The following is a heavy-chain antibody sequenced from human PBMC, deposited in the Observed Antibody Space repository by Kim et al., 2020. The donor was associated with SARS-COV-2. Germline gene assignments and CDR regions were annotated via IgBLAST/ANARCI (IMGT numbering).Heavy chain of an antibody. CDR3: ARGYYDYVWGSYRYLGWFDP. CDR2: INPNSGGT. V-gene: IGHV1-2*06. J-gene: IGHJ5*02. Sequence: ASVKVSCKASGYTFTGYYMHWVRQAPGQGLEWMGRINPNSGGTNYAQKFQGRVTMTRDTSISTAYMELSRLRSDDTAVYYCARGYYDYVWGSYRYLGWFDPWGQGTLVTVSS. D-gene: IGHD3-16*02. CDR1: GYTFTGYY.